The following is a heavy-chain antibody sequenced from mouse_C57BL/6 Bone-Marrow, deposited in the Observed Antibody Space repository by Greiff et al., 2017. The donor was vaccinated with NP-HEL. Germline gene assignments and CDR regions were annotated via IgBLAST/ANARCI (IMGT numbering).Heavy chain of an antibody. J-gene: IGHJ2*01. Sequence: VQLQQSGPELVKPGASVEISCKASGYTFTDYYMNWVKQSHGKSLEWIGDINPNNGGTSYNQKFKGKATLTVDKSSSTAYMELRSLTSEDSAVYYCASPIITNFDYWGQGTTLTVSS. D-gene: IGHD1-1*01. CDR2: INPNNGGT. CDR3: ASPIITNFDY. V-gene: IGHV1-26*01. CDR1: GYTFTDYY.